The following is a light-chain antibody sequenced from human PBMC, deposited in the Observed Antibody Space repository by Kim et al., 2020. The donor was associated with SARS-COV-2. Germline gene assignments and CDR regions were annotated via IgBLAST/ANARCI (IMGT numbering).Light chain of an antibody. CDR2: DDN. CDR1: SASIASNY. Sequence: TRTISCTRSSASIASNYVQWYQQRPGSAPTTVIYDDNQRPSGVPDRFSGSIDSSSNSASLTISGLKTEDEADYYCQSYDSSNWVFGGGTQLTVL. J-gene: IGLJ3*02. CDR3: QSYDSSNWV. V-gene: IGLV6-57*03.